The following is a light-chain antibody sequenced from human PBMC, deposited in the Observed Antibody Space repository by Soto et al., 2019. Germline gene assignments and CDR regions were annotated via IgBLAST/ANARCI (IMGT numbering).Light chain of an antibody. CDR1: KLGDRY. J-gene: IGLJ2*01. CDR3: QAWDSSTRVV. V-gene: IGLV3-1*01. CDR2: QDN. Sequence: SYELTQPPSVSVSPGQTVSIPCSGDKLGDRYTCWYQQKPGQSPVLVIYQDNKRPSGIPERFSGSNSANTATLTISGTQALDEAHYYCQAWDSSTRVVFGGGTKLTVL.